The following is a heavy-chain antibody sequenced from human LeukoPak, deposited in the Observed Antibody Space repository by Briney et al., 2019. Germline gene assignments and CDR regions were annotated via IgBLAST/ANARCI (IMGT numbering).Heavy chain of an antibody. D-gene: IGHD3-10*01. J-gene: IGHJ4*02. CDR2: ISYDGSNK. V-gene: IGHV3-30*18. CDR3: ANVDYYYGSGRGDY. Sequence: GRSLRLSCAASGFSFSSYGMDGVRQAPREGLEWGAVISYDGSNKYYADSVKGRFTISRDNSKNKLYLKMTSLRAEYTAVYYCANVDYYYGSGRGDYWGQGPLAPVSS. CDR1: GFSFSSYG.